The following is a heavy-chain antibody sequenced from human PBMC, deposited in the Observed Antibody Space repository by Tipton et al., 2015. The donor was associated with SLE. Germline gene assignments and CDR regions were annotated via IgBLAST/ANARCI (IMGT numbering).Heavy chain of an antibody. V-gene: IGHV4-59*11. CDR1: GGSISSHY. J-gene: IGHJ3*02. Sequence: TLSLTCTVSGGSISSHYWSWFRQPPGKGLEWIGYIYYRGNTKYNPSLKSRITISEDTSKNQFSLKLSSLTAADTAVYYCATGGYPDAFDMWGQGTMVTVSS. CDR3: ATGGYPDAFDM. CDR2: IYYRGNT. D-gene: IGHD2-15*01.